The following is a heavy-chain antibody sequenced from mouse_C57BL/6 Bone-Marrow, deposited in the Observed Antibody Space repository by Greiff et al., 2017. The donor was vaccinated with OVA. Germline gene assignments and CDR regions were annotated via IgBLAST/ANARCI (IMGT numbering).Heavy chain of an antibody. J-gene: IGHJ2*01. V-gene: IGHV1-26*01. CDR1: GYTFTDYY. CDR3: ARREGYKGYYCDD. D-gene: IGHD1-3*01. Sequence: VQLQQSGPELVKPGASVKISCKASGYTFTDYYMNWVKQSHGKSLEWIGDINPNNGGTSYNQKFKGKATLTVDKSSSTAYMELRSLTSEDSAVYYCARREGYKGYYCDDWGQGTTLTVSS. CDR2: INPNNGGT.